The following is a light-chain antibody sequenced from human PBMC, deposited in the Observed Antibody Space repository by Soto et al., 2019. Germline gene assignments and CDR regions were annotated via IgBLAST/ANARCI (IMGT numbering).Light chain of an antibody. V-gene: IGKV1-5*03. CDR3: QQYSSFSWT. CDR1: QSISSW. Sequence: DIQMTQSPSTLSASVGDRVTITCRASQSISSWLAWCQQKPGKAPKLLIYQASILESGVPSRFSGSGSGAEFTLTISSLQPDDFATYYSQQYSSFSWTFGQGTKVEIK. CDR2: QAS. J-gene: IGKJ1*01.